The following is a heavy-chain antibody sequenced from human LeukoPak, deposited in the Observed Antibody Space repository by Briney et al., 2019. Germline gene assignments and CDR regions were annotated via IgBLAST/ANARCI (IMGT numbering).Heavy chain of an antibody. D-gene: IGHD6-13*01. CDR2: IYSGGST. CDR3: ARAPYSSSWLDY. CDR1: GFTVSSNY. V-gene: IGHV3-53*01. J-gene: IGHJ4*02. Sequence: GGSLRLSCAASGFTVSSNYMSWVRQAPGKGLEWVSVIYSGGSTYYADSVKGRFTISRDNSKNTLYLQMNSLRAEGTAVYYCARAPYSSSWLDYWGQGTLVTVSS.